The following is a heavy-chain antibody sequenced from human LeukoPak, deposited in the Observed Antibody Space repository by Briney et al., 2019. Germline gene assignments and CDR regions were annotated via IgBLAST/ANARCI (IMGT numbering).Heavy chain of an antibody. Sequence: ASVKVSCKASGYTFTSYGISWVRQAPGQGLEWMGWISAYNGNTNYAQKLQGRVTMTTDTSTSTAYVELRSLRSDDTAVYYCARVYGSGSYGPNPGWFDPWGQGTLVTVSS. CDR1: GYTFTSYG. V-gene: IGHV1-18*01. J-gene: IGHJ5*02. CDR2: ISAYNGNT. CDR3: ARVYGSGSYGPNPGWFDP. D-gene: IGHD3-10*01.